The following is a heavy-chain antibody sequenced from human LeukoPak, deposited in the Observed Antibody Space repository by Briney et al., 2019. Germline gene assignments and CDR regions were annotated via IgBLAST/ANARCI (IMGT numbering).Heavy chain of an antibody. V-gene: IGHV1-69*05. CDR3: ARDRVCSSTSCLSLYYYYGMDV. CDR1: GGTFSSYA. J-gene: IGHJ6*02. CDR2: IIPIFGTA. D-gene: IGHD2-2*01. Sequence: SVKVSCKASGGTFSSYAISWVRQAPGQGLEWMGGIIPIFGTANYAQKFQGRVTMTTDTSTSTAYMELRSLRSDDTAVYYCARDRVCSSTSCLSLYYYYGMDVWGQGTTVTVSS.